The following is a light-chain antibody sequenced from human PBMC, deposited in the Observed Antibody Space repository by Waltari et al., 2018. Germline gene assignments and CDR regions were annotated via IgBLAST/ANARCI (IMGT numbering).Light chain of an antibody. V-gene: IGLV2-14*01. CDR3: SSYTSSSIVV. CDR1: SSDVGGYNY. Sequence: QSDLTQPASVSGSPGQSITISCTGTSSDVGGYNYVSWYQPHPGKAPKLLSYDVSKRPAGVPQRFAGSRSGSTASLTISGLQAEDEADYYCSSYTSSSIVVFGGGTKLTVL. CDR2: DVS. J-gene: IGLJ2*01.